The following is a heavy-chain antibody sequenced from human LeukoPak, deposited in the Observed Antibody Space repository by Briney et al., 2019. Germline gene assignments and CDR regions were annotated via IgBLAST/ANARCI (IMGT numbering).Heavy chain of an antibody. CDR2: IYHSGST. CDR1: GGSISSSNW. CDR3: ARYSYGLRYYGMDV. J-gene: IGHJ6*02. D-gene: IGHD5-18*01. Sequence: PSETLSLTCAVSGGSISSSNWWSWVCQPPGKGLEWIGEIYHSGSTNYNPSLKSRVTISVDKSKNQFSLKLSSVTAADTAVYYCARYSYGLRYYGMDVWGQGTTVTVSS. V-gene: IGHV4-4*02.